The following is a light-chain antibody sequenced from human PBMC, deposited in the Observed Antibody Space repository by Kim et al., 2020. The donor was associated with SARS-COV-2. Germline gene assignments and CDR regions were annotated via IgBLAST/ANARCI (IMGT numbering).Light chain of an antibody. Sequence: QSALTQPASVSGSPGQSITISCTGTNNDVGGYNYVSWYQQHPGKAPKFMIYGVSKRPSGVSDRFSGSKSGNTASLTISGLQAEDEADYYCTSYTRRDTWVFGGGTQLTVL. V-gene: IGLV2-14*03. J-gene: IGLJ3*02. CDR2: GVS. CDR3: TSYTRRDTWV. CDR1: NNDVGGYNY.